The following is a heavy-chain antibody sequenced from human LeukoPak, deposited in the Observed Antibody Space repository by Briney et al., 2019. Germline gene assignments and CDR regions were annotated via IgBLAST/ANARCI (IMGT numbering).Heavy chain of an antibody. J-gene: IGHJ4*02. CDR1: GGTFSSYA. V-gene: IGHV1-69*05. Sequence: SVKVSCKASGGTFSSYAISWVRQAPGQGLEWMGRIIPIFGTASYAQKFQGRATITTDESTSTAYMELSSLRSEDTAVYYCARDLGYCSGGSCRIFDYWGQGTLVTVSS. CDR2: IIPIFGTA. D-gene: IGHD2-15*01. CDR3: ARDLGYCSGGSCRIFDY.